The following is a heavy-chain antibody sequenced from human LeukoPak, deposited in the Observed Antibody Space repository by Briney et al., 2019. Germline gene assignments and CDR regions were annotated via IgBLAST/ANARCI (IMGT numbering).Heavy chain of an antibody. D-gene: IGHD6-19*01. CDR2: IYYSGST. J-gene: IGHJ4*02. CDR3: ARAAVASQSDY. V-gene: IGHV4-31*03. CDR1: GGSISSSSYH. Sequence: PSETLSLTCTVSGGSISSSSYHWGWIRQPPGKGLEWIGYIYYSGSTYYNPSLKSRVTISVDTSKNQFSLKLSSVTAADTAVYYCARAAVASQSDYWGQGTLVTVSS.